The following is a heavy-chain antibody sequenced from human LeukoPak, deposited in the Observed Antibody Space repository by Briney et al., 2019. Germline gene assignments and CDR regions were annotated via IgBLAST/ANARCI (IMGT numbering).Heavy chain of an antibody. Sequence: GGSLRLSCAASGFTFSSYSMNWVRQAPGKGLEWVSSISSSSSYIYYADSVKGRFTISRDNAKNSLYLQMNSLRAEDTAVHYCARGGRITMVRGVITGTSLDYWGQGTLVTVSS. CDR1: GFTFSSYS. V-gene: IGHV3-21*01. J-gene: IGHJ4*02. CDR2: ISSSSSYI. D-gene: IGHD3-10*01. CDR3: ARGGRITMVRGVITGTSLDY.